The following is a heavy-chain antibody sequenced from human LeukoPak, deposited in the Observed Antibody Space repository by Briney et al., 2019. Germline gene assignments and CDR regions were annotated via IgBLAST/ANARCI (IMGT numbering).Heavy chain of an antibody. CDR1: GGSISSSSYC. Sequence: SETLSLTCTVSGGSISSSSYCWGWIRQPPGKGLEWIGSIYYSGSTYYNPSLKSRVTISVDTSKNQFSLKLSSVTPADTAVYYCARKRELRYCDWSPHRDAFDIWGQGTMVTVSS. V-gene: IGHV4-39*07. D-gene: IGHD3-9*01. J-gene: IGHJ3*02. CDR2: IYYSGST. CDR3: ARKRELRYCDWSPHRDAFDI.